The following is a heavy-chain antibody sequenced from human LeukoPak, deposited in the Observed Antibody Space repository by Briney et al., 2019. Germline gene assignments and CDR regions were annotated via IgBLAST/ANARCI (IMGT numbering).Heavy chain of an antibody. D-gene: IGHD3-22*01. CDR2: INPSGGST. CDR1: GYTFTSYY. J-gene: IGHJ3*02. CDR3: ARDQYYYDSSGYYYGSTGHNAFDI. V-gene: IGHV1-46*01. Sequence: RASVKVSCKASGYTFTSYYMHWVRQAPGQGLEWMGIINPSGGSTSYAQKFQGRVTMTRDTSTSTVYMELSSLRSEDTAVYYCARDQYYYDSSGYYYGSTGHNAFDIWGQGTMVTVSS.